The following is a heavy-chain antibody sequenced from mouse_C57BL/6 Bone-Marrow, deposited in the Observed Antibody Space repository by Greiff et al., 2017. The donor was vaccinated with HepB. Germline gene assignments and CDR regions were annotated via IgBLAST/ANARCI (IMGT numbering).Heavy chain of an antibody. CDR3: ARDGPLRPWFAY. Sequence: DVHLVESGGGLVKPGGSLKLSCAASGFTFSSYAMSWVRQTPEKRLEWVATISDGGSYTYYPDNVKGRFTISRDNAKNNLYLQMSHLKSEDTAMYYCARDGPLRPWFAYWGQGTLVTVSA. CDR2: ISDGGSYT. CDR1: GFTFSSYA. D-gene: IGHD1-2*01. V-gene: IGHV5-4*01. J-gene: IGHJ3*01.